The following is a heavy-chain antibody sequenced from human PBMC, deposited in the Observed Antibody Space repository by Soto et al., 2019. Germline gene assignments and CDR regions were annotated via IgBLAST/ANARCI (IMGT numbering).Heavy chain of an antibody. CDR1: GGSISSYY. D-gene: IGHD1-26*01. CDR2: IYYSGST. Sequence: PSETLSLTCTVSGGSISSYYWSWIRQPPGKGLEWIGYIYYSGSTNYNPSLKSRVTISVDTSKNQFSLKLSSVTAADTAVYYCARVQGNDYYVYYYYYMDVWGKGTTVTVSS. V-gene: IGHV4-59*01. CDR3: ARVQGNDYYVYYYYYMDV. J-gene: IGHJ6*03.